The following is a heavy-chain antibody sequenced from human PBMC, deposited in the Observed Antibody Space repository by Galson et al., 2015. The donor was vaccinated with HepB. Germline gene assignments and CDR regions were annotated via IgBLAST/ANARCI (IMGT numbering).Heavy chain of an antibody. Sequence: SVKVSCKASGGTFSSYAISWVRQAPGQGLEWMGGIIPIFGTANYAQKFQGRVTITADESTSTAYMEQSSLRSEDTAVYYCARAIVVVTAIYFDYWGQGTLVTVSS. D-gene: IGHD2-21*02. J-gene: IGHJ4*02. CDR1: GGTFSSYA. CDR3: ARAIVVVTAIYFDY. CDR2: IIPIFGTA. V-gene: IGHV1-69*13.